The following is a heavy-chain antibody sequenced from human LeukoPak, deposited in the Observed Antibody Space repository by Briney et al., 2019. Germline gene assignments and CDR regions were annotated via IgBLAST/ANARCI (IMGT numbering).Heavy chain of an antibody. D-gene: IGHD2-15*01. V-gene: IGHV3-53*01. CDR2: IYSGGST. J-gene: IGHJ4*02. CDR1: GFTVSSNY. Sequence: PGGSLRLSCAASGFTVSSNYMSWVRQAPGKGLEWVSGIYSGGSTYYADSVKGRFTISRDNSKNTLYLQMNSLRAGDTAVYYCARDPPEVGHCSGGSCYGYWGQGTLVTVSS. CDR3: ARDPPEVGHCSGGSCYGY.